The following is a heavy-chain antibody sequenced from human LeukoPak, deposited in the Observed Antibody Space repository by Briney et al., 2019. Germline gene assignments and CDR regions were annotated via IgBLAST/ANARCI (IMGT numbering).Heavy chain of an antibody. CDR2: MKQDGSEK. D-gene: IGHD2-2*01. V-gene: IGHV3-7*01. CDR1: GFTFSTYS. Sequence: GGSLRLSCAASGFTFSTYSMGWVRQSPGKGLEWVANMKQDGSEKHYVDSVKGRFTISRDNTKNSLYLQMNSLRAEDTAVYYCARAYQLPLFWGQGTLVTVSS. CDR3: ARAYQLPLF. J-gene: IGHJ4*02.